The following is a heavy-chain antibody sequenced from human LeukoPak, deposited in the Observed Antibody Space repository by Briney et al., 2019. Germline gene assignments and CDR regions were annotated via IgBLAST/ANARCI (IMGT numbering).Heavy chain of an antibody. CDR3: ARGGPSSPPFPH. V-gene: IGHV4-59*01. D-gene: IGHD2-2*01. Sequence: KPSETLSLTCTVSGGSMSTYFWSWIRQPPGKGPEWIGFISYSGTTNYNPYLKSRVTISVDTSKNQFSLKVNSMTAAATAVYYCARGGPSSPPFPHGGQEPLVTVSS. CDR1: GGSMSTYF. CDR2: ISYSGTT. J-gene: IGHJ4*02.